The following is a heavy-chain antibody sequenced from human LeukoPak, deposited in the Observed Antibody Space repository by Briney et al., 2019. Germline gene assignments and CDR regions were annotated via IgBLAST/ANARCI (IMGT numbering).Heavy chain of an antibody. CDR2: IYYSGST. CDR1: GGSISSSCYY. Sequence: PSETLSLTCTVSGGSISSSCYYWGWIRQPPGKGLEWIGSIYYSGSTYYNPSLKSRVTISVDTSKNQFSLKLSSVTAADTAVYYCARPATPGVFYYYMDVWGKGTTVTVSS. D-gene: IGHD6-13*01. J-gene: IGHJ6*03. CDR3: ARPATPGVFYYYMDV. V-gene: IGHV4-39*01.